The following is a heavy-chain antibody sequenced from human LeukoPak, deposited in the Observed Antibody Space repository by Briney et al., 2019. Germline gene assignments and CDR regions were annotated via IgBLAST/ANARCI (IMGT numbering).Heavy chain of an antibody. CDR2: IIPIFGTA. J-gene: IGHJ4*02. Sequence: ASVKVSCKASGGTFTSYAISWVRQAPGQGLEWLGRIIPIFGTANSAQKSQGRVTITTDESTSTAYMELSSLRSEDTAMYYCASEEAAAALPFDYWGQGTLVTVSS. CDR3: ASEEAAAALPFDY. CDR1: GGTFTSYA. V-gene: IGHV1-69*05. D-gene: IGHD6-13*01.